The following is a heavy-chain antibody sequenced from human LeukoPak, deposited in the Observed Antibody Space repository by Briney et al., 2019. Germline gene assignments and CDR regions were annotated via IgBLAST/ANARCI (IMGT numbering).Heavy chain of an antibody. V-gene: IGHV1-46*01. CDR2: INPSGGST. Sequence: ASVKVSCKASGYTFTSYYMHWVRQAPGQGLEWMGIINPSGGSTSYAQKFQGRVTMTRDTSTSTVYMELSSLRSEDTAVYYCASYSYSSSWYGYFQHWGQGTLVTVSS. CDR3: ASYSYSSSWYGYFQH. CDR1: GYTFTSYY. J-gene: IGHJ1*01. D-gene: IGHD6-13*01.